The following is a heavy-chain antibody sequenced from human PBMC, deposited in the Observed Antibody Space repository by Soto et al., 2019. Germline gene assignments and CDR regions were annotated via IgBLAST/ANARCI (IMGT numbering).Heavy chain of an antibody. Sequence: GGSLRLSCAASGFTFSSYGMHWVRQAPGKGLEWVAVISYDGSNKYYADSVKGRFTISRDNSKNTLYLQMNSLRAEDTAVYYCAKDRELLSNYYYYYMDVWGKGTTVTVSS. V-gene: IGHV3-30*18. J-gene: IGHJ6*03. CDR2: ISYDGSNK. D-gene: IGHD1-7*01. CDR1: GFTFSSYG. CDR3: AKDRELLSNYYYYYMDV.